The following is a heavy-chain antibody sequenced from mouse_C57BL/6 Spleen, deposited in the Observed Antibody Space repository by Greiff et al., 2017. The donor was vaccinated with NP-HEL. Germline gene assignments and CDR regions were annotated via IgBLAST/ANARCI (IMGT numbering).Heavy chain of an antibody. J-gene: IGHJ3*01. CDR3: ARGGSGYRTWFAY. D-gene: IGHD3-2*02. CDR1: GYTFTSYW. V-gene: IGHV1-53*01. CDR2: INPSNGGT. Sequence: QVQLQQSGTDLVKPGASVKLSCKASGYTFTSYWMHWVKQRPGQGLEWIGNINPSNGGTNYNEKFKSKATLTVDKSSSTAYMQLSSLTSEDSAVYYCARGGSGYRTWFAYWGQGTLVTVAA.